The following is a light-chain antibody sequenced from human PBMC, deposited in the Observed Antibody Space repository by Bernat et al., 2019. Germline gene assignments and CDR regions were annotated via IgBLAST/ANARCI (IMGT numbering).Light chain of an antibody. V-gene: IGLV1-40*01. CDR2: GNK. CDR1: SSDIGAGYD. J-gene: IGLJ3*02. CDR3: QSLDSSLSSSV. Sequence: QPVLTQPPSVSGAPGQRVTISCTGTSSDIGAGYDVQWFQQFPGAAPKLLIYGNKHRPSGVPDRFSGSTSGTSASLAITGLQADDEADYYCQSLDSSLSSSVFGGGTKLTVL.